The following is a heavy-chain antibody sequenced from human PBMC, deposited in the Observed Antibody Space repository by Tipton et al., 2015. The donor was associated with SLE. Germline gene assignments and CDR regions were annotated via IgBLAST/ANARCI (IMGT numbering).Heavy chain of an antibody. Sequence: TLSLTCTVSGGSISSSSYYWSWIRQPAGKGLEWIGRIYTSGSTNYNPPLKSRVTISVDTSKNQFSLKLSSVTAADTAVYYCARAKIQLWWGYFDYWGQGTLVNVSS. CDR1: GGSISSSSYY. J-gene: IGHJ4*02. D-gene: IGHD5-18*01. CDR3: ARAKIQLWWGYFDY. CDR2: IYTSGST. V-gene: IGHV4-61*02.